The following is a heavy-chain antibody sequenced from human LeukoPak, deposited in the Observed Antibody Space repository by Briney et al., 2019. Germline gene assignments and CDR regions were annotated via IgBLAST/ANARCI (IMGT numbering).Heavy chain of an antibody. V-gene: IGHV3-30*18. D-gene: IGHD3-9*01. CDR1: GFTFSSYG. Sequence: GGSLRLSCAASGFTFSSYGMHWVRQAPGKGLEWVAVIPYDGSSNYYADSVKGRFTISRDNSKNTLYLQMNSLRAEDTAVYYCAKDSRYFDWLVDYWGQGTLVTVSS. CDR2: IPYDGSSN. J-gene: IGHJ4*02. CDR3: AKDSRYFDWLVDY.